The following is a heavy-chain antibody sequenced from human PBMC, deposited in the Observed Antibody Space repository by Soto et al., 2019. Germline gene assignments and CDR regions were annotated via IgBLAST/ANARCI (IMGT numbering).Heavy chain of an antibody. CDR1: GYTFTHYY. J-gene: IGHJ4*02. Sequence: QVQLVQSGAEVKKPGASVKVSCKASGYTFTHYYIHLVRQAPGQGLEWMGMINPSGGSTDYAQKFQGGVTMTTDTSTTTVYMELSSLRSDDTAVYYCARPPFPGCINGVCYPCDHWGQGTLVTVSS. CDR3: ARPPFPGCINGVCYPCDH. V-gene: IGHV1-46*01. D-gene: IGHD2-8*01. CDR2: INPSGGST.